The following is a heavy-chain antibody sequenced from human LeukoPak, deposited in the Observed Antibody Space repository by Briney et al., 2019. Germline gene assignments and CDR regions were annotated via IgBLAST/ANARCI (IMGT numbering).Heavy chain of an antibody. Sequence: GSLILSCAASGFTFSSYEMNWVRQAPGKGLEWVSYISSSGSTIYYADSVKGRFTISRDNAKNSLYLQMNSLRAEDTAVYYCARDSFRYYYDSSGTTDSEYFQHWGQGTLVTVSS. J-gene: IGHJ1*01. CDR1: GFTFSSYE. V-gene: IGHV3-48*03. D-gene: IGHD3-22*01. CDR3: ARDSFRYYYDSSGTTDSEYFQH. CDR2: ISSSGSTI.